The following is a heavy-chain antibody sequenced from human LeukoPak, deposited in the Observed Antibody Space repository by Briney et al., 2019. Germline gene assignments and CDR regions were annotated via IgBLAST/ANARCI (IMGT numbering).Heavy chain of an antibody. Sequence: PGGSLRLSCAASGFTFSTYSMNWVRQAPGKGLEWVANIKQDGSEKYYVDSVEGRFTISRDNAKNSLYLQMNSLRAEDTAVYYCARSSDWIFDNWGQGTLVTVSS. CDR1: GFTFSTYS. D-gene: IGHD6-19*01. CDR3: ARSSDWIFDN. V-gene: IGHV3-7*04. J-gene: IGHJ4*02. CDR2: IKQDGSEK.